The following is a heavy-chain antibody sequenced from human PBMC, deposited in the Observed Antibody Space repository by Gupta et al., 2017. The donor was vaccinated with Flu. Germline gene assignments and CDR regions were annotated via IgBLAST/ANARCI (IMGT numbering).Heavy chain of an antibody. CDR2: ISSSSSYI. D-gene: IGHD6-13*01. CDR1: GFTFSTYS. Sequence: EVQLVESGGGLVKPGGSLRLSCAASGFTFSTYSINWVRQAPGKGLGWVSSISSSSSYIYYADSVKGRFTISRDNAKNSLYLQMNSLTAEDTAVYYCARSWAADGYFDYWGQGTLVTVSS. V-gene: IGHV3-21*01. CDR3: ARSWAADGYFDY. J-gene: IGHJ4*02.